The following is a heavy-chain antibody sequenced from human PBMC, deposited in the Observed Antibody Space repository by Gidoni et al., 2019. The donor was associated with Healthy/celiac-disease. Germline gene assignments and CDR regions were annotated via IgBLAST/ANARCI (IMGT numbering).Heavy chain of an antibody. Sequence: EVQLVESGGGLVKPGGSLRLSCAASGFTFSSYSMNWVRQAPGKGREWVSSISSSSSYIYYADSVKGRFTISRDNAKNSLYLQMNSLRAEDTAVYYCARDGGYYDSSGYYYYYYGMDVWGQGTTVTVSS. CDR3: ARDGGYYDSSGYYYYYYGMDV. V-gene: IGHV3-21*01. D-gene: IGHD3-22*01. CDR1: GFTFSSYS. CDR2: ISSSSSYI. J-gene: IGHJ6*02.